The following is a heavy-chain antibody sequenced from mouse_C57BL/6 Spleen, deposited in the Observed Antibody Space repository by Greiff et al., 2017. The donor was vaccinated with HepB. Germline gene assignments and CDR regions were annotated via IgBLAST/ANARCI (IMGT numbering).Heavy chain of an antibody. CDR2: INPNNGGT. CDR3: ASPFSYDSFAY. Sequence: EVQVVESGPELVKPGASVKMSCKASGYTFTDYNMHWVKQSHGKSLEWIGYINPNNGGTSYNQKFKGKATLTVNKSSSTAYMELRSLTSEDSAVYYCASPFSYDSFAYWGQGTLVTVSA. V-gene: IGHV1-22*01. D-gene: IGHD2-4*01. CDR1: GYTFTDYN. J-gene: IGHJ3*01.